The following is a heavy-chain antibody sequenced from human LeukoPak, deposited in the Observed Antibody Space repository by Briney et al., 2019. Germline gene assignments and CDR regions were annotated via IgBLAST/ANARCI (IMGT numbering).Heavy chain of an antibody. J-gene: IGHJ4*02. D-gene: IGHD5-18*01. V-gene: IGHV3-21*04. CDR2: ISSSSSYI. CDR1: GFTFSSYS. Sequence: GGSLRLSCAASGFTFSSYSMNWVRQAPGKGLEWVSSISSSSSYIYYADSVKGRFTISRDNAKNSLYLQMNSLRAEDTAVYYCAKQLWRAGYFDYWGQGTLVTVSS. CDR3: AKQLWRAGYFDY.